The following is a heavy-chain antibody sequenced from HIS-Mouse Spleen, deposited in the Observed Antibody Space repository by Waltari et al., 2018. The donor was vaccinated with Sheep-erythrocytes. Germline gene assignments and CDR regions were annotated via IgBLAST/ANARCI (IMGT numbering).Heavy chain of an antibody. V-gene: IGHV3-43D*03. D-gene: IGHD5-12*01. Sequence: EVQLVESGGVVVQPGGSLRLSCAASGFTFDDYAMHWVRQAPGKGLELVYRSSWDGGSTDYEDAVKGRFTISRDNSKNSLYLQMNSLRAEDTALYYCAKDKFVGYSGYYFDYWGQGTLVTVSS. CDR3: AKDKFVGYSGYYFDY. CDR1: GFTFDDYA. CDR2: SSWDGGST. J-gene: IGHJ4*02.